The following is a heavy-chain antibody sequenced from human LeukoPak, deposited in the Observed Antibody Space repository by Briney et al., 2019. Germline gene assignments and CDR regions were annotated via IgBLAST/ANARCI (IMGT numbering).Heavy chain of an antibody. CDR2: ISTYNGNT. V-gene: IGHV1-18*01. D-gene: IGHD3-10*01. CDR1: GYTFTSYG. Sequence: GVSVKVSCKASGYTFTSYGISWVRQAPGQGLEWMGWISTYNGNTNYAQKLQGRVTMTTDTSTSTAYMELRSLRSNDTAVYYCARDLHRVVVRGVPHYYYYMDVWGKGTTVTISS. CDR3: ARDLHRVVVRGVPHYYYYMDV. J-gene: IGHJ6*03.